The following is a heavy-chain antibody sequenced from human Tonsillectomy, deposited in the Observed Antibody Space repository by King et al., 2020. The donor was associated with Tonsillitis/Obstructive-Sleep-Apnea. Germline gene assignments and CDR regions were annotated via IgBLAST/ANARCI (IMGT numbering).Heavy chain of an antibody. V-gene: IGHV4-34*01. J-gene: IGHJ6*03. D-gene: IGHD2-15*01. Sequence: VQLQQWGAGLLKPSETLSLTCAVYGGSFSGYYWSWIRQPPGEGLEWIGEINHSGSTNYNPSLKSRVTISVDTSKNQFSLKLSSVTAADTAVYYCARGDFVVVVDASNYYYYMDVWCKGTTVTVSS. CDR1: GGSFSGYY. CDR2: INHSGST. CDR3: ARGDFVVVVDASNYYYYMDV.